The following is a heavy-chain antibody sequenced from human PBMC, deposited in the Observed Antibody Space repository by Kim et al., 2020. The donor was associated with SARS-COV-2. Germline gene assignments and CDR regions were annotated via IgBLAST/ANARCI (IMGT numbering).Heavy chain of an antibody. Sequence: SQTLSLTCAISGDSVSSNSAAWNWIRQSPSRGLEWLGRTYYRSKWYNDYAVSVKSRITINPDTSKNQFSLQLNSVTPEDTAVYYCARDPAARPGAHYYYYGMDVWGQGTTVTVSS. J-gene: IGHJ6*02. CDR1: GDSVSSNSAA. D-gene: IGHD6-6*01. V-gene: IGHV6-1*01. CDR3: ARDPAARPGAHYYYYGMDV. CDR2: TYYRSKWYN.